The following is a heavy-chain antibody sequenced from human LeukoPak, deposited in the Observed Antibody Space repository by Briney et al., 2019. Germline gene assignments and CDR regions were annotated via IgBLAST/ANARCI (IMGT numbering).Heavy chain of an antibody. CDR3: ARHSSMTTVAFDY. D-gene: IGHD4-23*01. CDR2: IYYSGST. J-gene: IGHJ4*02. CDR1: GGSISSYY. V-gene: IGHV4-59*08. Sequence: SETLSLTCTVSGGSISSYYWSWIRQPPGKGLEWIGYIYYSGSTNYNPSLKSRVTISVDTSKRQFSLELRSVTAADTAVYYCARHSSMTTVAFDYWGQGTLGTVSS.